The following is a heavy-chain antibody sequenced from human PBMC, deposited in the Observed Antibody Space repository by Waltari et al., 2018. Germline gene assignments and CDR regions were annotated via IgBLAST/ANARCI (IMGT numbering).Heavy chain of an antibody. CDR2: MNPFSGNT. Sequence: QVHLVQSGAEVKKPGASVKISCQASGYTFPDHYIPWVRQAPGQGLEWMGWMNPFSGNTNYAQKFQDRVTMTRDRSSTTAYIELSRLTSNDTATYYCVRDPTPRGVSSWFDSWGQGSRVTVSS. CDR1: GYTFPDHY. D-gene: IGHD3-10*01. J-gene: IGHJ5*01. V-gene: IGHV1-2*02. CDR3: VRDPTPRGVSSWFDS.